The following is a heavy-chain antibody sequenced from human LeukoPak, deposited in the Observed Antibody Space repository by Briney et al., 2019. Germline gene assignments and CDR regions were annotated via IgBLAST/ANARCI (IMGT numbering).Heavy chain of an antibody. CDR1: GFTFDDYA. D-gene: IGHD3-3*01. Sequence: GGSLRLSCAASGFTFDDYAMHWVRQAPGKGLEWVSLISGDGGSTYYADSVEGRFTISRDNSKNSLYLQMNSLRTEDTALYYCAKDWSDFWSGSPDYWGQGTLVTVSS. V-gene: IGHV3-43*02. CDR2: ISGDGGST. CDR3: AKDWSDFWSGSPDY. J-gene: IGHJ4*02.